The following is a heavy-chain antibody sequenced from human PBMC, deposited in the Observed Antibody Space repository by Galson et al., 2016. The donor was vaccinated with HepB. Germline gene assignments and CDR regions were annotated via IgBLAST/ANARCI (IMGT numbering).Heavy chain of an antibody. J-gene: IGHJ4*02. D-gene: IGHD3-22*01. Sequence: SLRLSCAASGFTFRNYAMSWVRQAPGKGLEWVSGICGSGGSKYYADSVKGRFTISRDNSKNTLYLQMNSLRAEDTAVYYCAKSISMIVVVNFDYWGQGTLVPVSS. V-gene: IGHV3-23*01. CDR3: AKSISMIVVVNFDY. CDR2: ICGSGGSK. CDR1: GFTFRNYA.